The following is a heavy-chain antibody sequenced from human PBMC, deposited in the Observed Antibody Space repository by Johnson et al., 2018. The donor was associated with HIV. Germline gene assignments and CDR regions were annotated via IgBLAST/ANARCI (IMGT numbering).Heavy chain of an antibody. CDR1: GFSFSNYA. J-gene: IGHJ3*02. D-gene: IGHD5-18*01. CDR2: ISYDGSNK. Sequence: QMQLVESGGGVVQPGRSLRLSCAASGFSFSNYAMHWVRQAPGKGLEWVACISYDGSNKYYADSVKGRFTISRYNSKNTLYLQMNSLRAEDTAVYYCAKERAYIRTFDIWGQGTLVTVSS. V-gene: IGHV3-30-3*01. CDR3: AKERAYIRTFDI.